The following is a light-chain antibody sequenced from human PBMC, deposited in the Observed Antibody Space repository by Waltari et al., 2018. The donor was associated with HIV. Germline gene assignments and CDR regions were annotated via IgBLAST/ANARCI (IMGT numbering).Light chain of an antibody. J-gene: IGLJ3*02. CDR1: RSDVGSYNI. CDR3: CSYAGTNWV. CDR2: EGS. Sequence: QSALTQPASLSASPGPSITIPCSGTRSDVGSYNIVSWYQQHPGKAPKLMIYEGSKRPSGVSNRFSGYKSGNTASLTISGLQAEDEADYYCCSYAGTNWVFGGGTKLTVL. V-gene: IGLV2-23*01.